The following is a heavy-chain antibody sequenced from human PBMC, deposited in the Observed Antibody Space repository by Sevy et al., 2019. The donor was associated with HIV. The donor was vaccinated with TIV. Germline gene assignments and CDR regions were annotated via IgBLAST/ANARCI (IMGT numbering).Heavy chain of an antibody. J-gene: IGHJ4*02. CDR3: ARRQRKYYYDSSGYNFDY. V-gene: IGHV5-51*01. CDR2: IYPGDSDT. CDR1: GYSFTSYW. Sequence: GESLKISCKGSGYSFTSYWIGWVRQMPGKGLEWMGIIYPGDSDTRYSPSFQGPVTISADKSISTAYLQWSSLKASDTAMYYCARRQRKYYYDSSGYNFDYWGQGTLVTVSS. D-gene: IGHD3-22*01.